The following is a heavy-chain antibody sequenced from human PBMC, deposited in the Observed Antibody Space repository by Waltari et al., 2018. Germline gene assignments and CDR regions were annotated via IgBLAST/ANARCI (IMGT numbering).Heavy chain of an antibody. D-gene: IGHD2-2*03. CDR3: ASGYEPDAFDI. V-gene: IGHV4-4*07. CDR1: GGSISSYY. CDR2: IYTSGST. J-gene: IGHJ3*02. Sequence: QVQLQESGPGLVKPSETLSLTCTVSGGSISSYYWSWIRQPAGKGLEWSGRIYTSGSTTYNPSLKSRVPMSVDTSKNQFYLKLSSVTAADTAVYYCASGYEPDAFDIWGQGTMVTVSS.